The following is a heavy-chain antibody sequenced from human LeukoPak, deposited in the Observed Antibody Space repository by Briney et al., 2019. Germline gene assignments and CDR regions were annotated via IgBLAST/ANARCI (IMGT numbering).Heavy chain of an antibody. D-gene: IGHD5-12*01. Sequence: PGGSLRLSCAASRFTFSSYAMSWVRLAPGKGLEWVSAISGSGGSTYYADSVKGRFTISRDNSKNTLYLQMSSLRAEDTAVYYCAKGSGGSGYDYYYYYGMDVWGQGTTVTVSS. CDR1: RFTFSSYA. J-gene: IGHJ6*02. CDR3: AKGSGGSGYDYYYYYGMDV. V-gene: IGHV3-23*01. CDR2: ISGSGGST.